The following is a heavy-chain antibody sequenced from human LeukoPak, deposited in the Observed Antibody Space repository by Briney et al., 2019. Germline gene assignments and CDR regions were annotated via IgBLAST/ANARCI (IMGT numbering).Heavy chain of an antibody. CDR1: GGSFSGYY. V-gene: IGHV4-34*01. CDR2: INHSGST. Sequence: SETLSLTCAVYGGSFSGYYWSWIRQPPGKGLEWIGEINHSGSTNYNPSLKSRVTISVDTSKNQFSLKLSSVTAADTAVYYCASPGIAAAGEYFQHWGQGTLVTVSS. D-gene: IGHD6-13*01. J-gene: IGHJ1*01. CDR3: ASPGIAAAGEYFQH.